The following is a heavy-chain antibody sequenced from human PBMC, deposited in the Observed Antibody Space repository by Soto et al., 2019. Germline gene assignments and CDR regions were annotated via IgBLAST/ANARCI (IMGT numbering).Heavy chain of an antibody. CDR2: ITTNGHT. J-gene: IGHJ4*02. D-gene: IGHD6-13*01. CDR1: GFTFTNCV. Sequence: EVHLLESGGVLVQPGESLRLSCETSGFTFTNCVMTWVRQPPGERLEWVSVITTNGHTDYADSVKGRFTISRDNSKNTVYLQMNSLRAEDTAIYYCAKGLLNGRWYAADWGQGTLVTVSS. V-gene: IGHV3-23*01. CDR3: AKGLLNGRWYAAD.